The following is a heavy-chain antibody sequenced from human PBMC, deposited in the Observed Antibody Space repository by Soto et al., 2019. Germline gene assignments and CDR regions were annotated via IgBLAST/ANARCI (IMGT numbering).Heavy chain of an antibody. V-gene: IGHV3-9*01. CDR3: AKAMYNWNDGLDY. CDR1: GFTFDDYA. Sequence: EVQLVESGGGLVQPGRSLRLSCAASGFTFDDYAMHWVRQAPGKGLEWVSGISWNSGSIGYADSVKGRFTISRDNAKNSLYLQMNSLRAEDTALYYCAKAMYNWNDGLDYWDQGTLVTVSS. J-gene: IGHJ4*02. CDR2: ISWNSGSI. D-gene: IGHD1-1*01.